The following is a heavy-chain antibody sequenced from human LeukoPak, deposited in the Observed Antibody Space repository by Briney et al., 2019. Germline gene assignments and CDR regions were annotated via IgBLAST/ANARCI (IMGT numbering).Heavy chain of an antibody. J-gene: IGHJ4*02. CDR3: ARGLRYFDWSLLN. CDR2: INHSGST. D-gene: IGHD3-9*01. CDR1: GGSFSGYY. V-gene: IGHV4-34*01. Sequence: SETLSLTCAVYGGSFSGYYWSWIRQPPGKGLDWIGEINHSGSTNYNPSLKSRVTISVDTSKNQFSLKLSSVTAADTAVYYCARGLRYFDWSLLNWGQGTLVTVSS.